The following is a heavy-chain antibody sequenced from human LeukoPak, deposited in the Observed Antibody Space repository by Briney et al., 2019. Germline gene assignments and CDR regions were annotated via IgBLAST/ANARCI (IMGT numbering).Heavy chain of an antibody. CDR3: ARDAPHNWFDP. CDR1: GASISGYY. Sequence: SETLSLTCTVSGASISGYYWSWIRQPPGKGLEWIGYISYSGSTNYNPSLKSRVTISADTSKNQFSLKLSSVTAADTAVYYCARDAPHNWFDPWGQGTLVTVSS. J-gene: IGHJ5*02. V-gene: IGHV4-59*01. D-gene: IGHD1-14*01. CDR2: ISYSGST.